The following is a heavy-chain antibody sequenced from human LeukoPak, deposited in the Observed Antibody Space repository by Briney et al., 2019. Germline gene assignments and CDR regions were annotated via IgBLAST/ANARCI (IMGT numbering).Heavy chain of an antibody. CDR1: GGSINSYY. CDR3: ARQGLRFSLSGFWFDP. D-gene: IGHD3-3*01. Sequence: SETLSLTCTVSGGSINSYYWSWIRQPPGKGLEWIGYIYYSGSTNYNPSLKSRVTISVDTSKNQFSLKPSSVTAADTAMYYCARQGLRFSLSGFWFDPWGQGTLVTVSS. CDR2: IYYSGST. V-gene: IGHV4-59*08. J-gene: IGHJ5*02.